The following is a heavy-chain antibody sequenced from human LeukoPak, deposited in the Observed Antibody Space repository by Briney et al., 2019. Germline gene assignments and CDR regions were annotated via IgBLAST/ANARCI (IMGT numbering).Heavy chain of an antibody. V-gene: IGHV3-23*01. J-gene: IGHJ4*02. CDR3: AKDIAETYYYDSSGYYGAPLLDH. CDR2: MSGRGGST. D-gene: IGHD3-22*01. Sequence: GGSLRLSCAVSGFTFSSYAMSWVRQAPGKGLEWVSGMSGRGGSTYYADSVKGRFTISRDNSKNTLYLQMNSLRAEDTAVYYCAKDIAETYYYDSSGYYGAPLLDHWGQGTLVTVSS. CDR1: GFTFSSYA.